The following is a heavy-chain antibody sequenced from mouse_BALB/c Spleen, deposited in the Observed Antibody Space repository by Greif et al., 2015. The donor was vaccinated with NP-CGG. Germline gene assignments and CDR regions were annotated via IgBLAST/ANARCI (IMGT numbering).Heavy chain of an antibody. D-gene: IGHD1-2*01. CDR2: ISYSGST. Sequence: EVKLQESGPGLVKPSQSLSLTCTVTGYSITSDYAWNWIRQFPGNKLEWMGYISYSGSTSYNPSLKSRISITRDTSKNQFFLQLNSVTTEDTATYYCARFGHYYGYVGAMDYWGQGTSVTVSS. V-gene: IGHV3-2*02. CDR1: GYSITSDYA. CDR3: ARFGHYYGYVGAMDY. J-gene: IGHJ4*01.